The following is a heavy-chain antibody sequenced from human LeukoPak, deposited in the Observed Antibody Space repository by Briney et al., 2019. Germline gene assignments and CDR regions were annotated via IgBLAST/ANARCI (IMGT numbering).Heavy chain of an antibody. Sequence: GRSLRLSCAVSGFTFSNYDIHWVRQAPGKGLEWVAVIWYDGSNKYYADSVKGRFTISRDNSKNTLYLQMNTLRAEDTAVYYCARDPGGVVYFDYWGQGTLVTVSS. CDR1: GFTFSNYD. CDR3: ARDPGGVVYFDY. CDR2: IWYDGSNK. V-gene: IGHV3-33*01. J-gene: IGHJ4*02. D-gene: IGHD2-8*01.